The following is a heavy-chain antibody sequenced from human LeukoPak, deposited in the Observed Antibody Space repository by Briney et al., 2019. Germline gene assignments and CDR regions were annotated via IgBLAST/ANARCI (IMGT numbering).Heavy chain of an antibody. Sequence: GASVKVSCKASGYTFTSYDINWVRQATGQGLEWMGWMNPNSGNTGYAQKFQGRVTMTRNTSISTAYMELSSLRSEDTAMYYCARGHYGSGSYYPYYYMDVWGKGTTVTVSS. J-gene: IGHJ6*03. CDR2: MNPNSGNT. D-gene: IGHD3-10*01. CDR3: ARGHYGSGSYYPYYYMDV. CDR1: GYTFTSYD. V-gene: IGHV1-8*01.